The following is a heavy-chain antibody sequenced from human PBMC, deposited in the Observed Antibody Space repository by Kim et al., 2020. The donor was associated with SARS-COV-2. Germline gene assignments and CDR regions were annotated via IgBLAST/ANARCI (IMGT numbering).Heavy chain of an antibody. CDR1: RFSFTNHG. Sequence: GGSLRLSCAASRFSFTNHGMSWVRQAPGKGLEWVAAISGSGGSTYYAGSVKGRFTISRDNWKNTLHLQMDSLRAEDTAVYFCAREVYSSTFYGMDVWGQG. D-gene: IGHD6-13*01. V-gene: IGHV3-23*01. CDR2: ISGSGGST. CDR3: AREVYSSTFYGMDV. J-gene: IGHJ6*01.